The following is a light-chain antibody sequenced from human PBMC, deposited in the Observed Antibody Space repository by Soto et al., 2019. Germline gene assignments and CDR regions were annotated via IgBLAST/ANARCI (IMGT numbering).Light chain of an antibody. V-gene: IGKV3D-7*01. CDR2: DTS. CDR3: QQDYNLPT. CDR1: QSVSSSY. Sequence: PGERVTLSCRASQSVSSSYLTWYQQKPGQAPRLLIYDTSTRATCIPARFSGSGSGTDFTLTISSLQPEDFAVYYCQQDYNLPTFGQGTKVEIK. J-gene: IGKJ1*01.